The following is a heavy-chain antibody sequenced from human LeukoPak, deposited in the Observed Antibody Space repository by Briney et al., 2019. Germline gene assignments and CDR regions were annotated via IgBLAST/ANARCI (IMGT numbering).Heavy chain of an antibody. CDR2: IRGSGDRT. V-gene: IGHV3-23*01. D-gene: IGHD3-22*01. CDR3: AKASAMIVVVSKHFDY. CDR1: GFTFSSYA. J-gene: IGHJ4*02. Sequence: PGGSLRLSCAASGFTFSSYAMSWVRQAPGKGLEWVSAIRGSGDRTHYADSVKGRFTISRDNSKNTLYLQMNSLRAEDTAVYYCAKASAMIVVVSKHFDYWGQGTLVTVSS.